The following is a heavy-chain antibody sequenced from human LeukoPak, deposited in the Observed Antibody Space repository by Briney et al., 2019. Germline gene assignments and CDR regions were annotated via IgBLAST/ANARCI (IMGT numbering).Heavy chain of an antibody. V-gene: IGHV3-30-3*01. Sequence: PGRSLRLSYAASGFTFSSYAMHWVRQAPGKGLEWVAVISYDGSNKYYADSVKGRFTISRDNSKNTLYLQMNSLRAEDTAVYYCARLPYVLRFLEWSETSDAFDIWGQGTMVTVSS. J-gene: IGHJ3*02. D-gene: IGHD3-3*01. CDR2: ISYDGSNK. CDR1: GFTFSSYA. CDR3: ARLPYVLRFLEWSETSDAFDI.